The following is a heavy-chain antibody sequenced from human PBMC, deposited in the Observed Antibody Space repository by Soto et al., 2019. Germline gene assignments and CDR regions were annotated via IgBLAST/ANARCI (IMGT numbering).Heavy chain of an antibody. D-gene: IGHD2-15*01. CDR2: ISASGGRT. J-gene: IGHJ4*02. CDR1: GFTFGNYA. CDR3: AKDLEVLSARFES. V-gene: IGHV3-23*01. Sequence: GSLRLSCRASGFTFGNYAMAWVHQAPGKGLEWVPGISASGGRTYYADSAKGRFTISRDNSNNTLYLQMSSLRAEDTAVYYCAKDLEVLSARFESWGQGALVTVSS.